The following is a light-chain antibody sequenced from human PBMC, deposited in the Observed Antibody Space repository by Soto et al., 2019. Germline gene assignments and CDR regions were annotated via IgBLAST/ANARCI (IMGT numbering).Light chain of an antibody. CDR3: QHYDGSPRT. V-gene: IGKV3-20*01. CDR2: GVF. CDR1: QSVRSNY. Sequence: ETVLTQSPGTVSLSPGERATLSCTTSQSVRSNYLAWYQQKPGQAPRLLIYGVFSRATGIPDRFSGSGSGTDFTLTISGLEPEDSAFYYCQHYDGSPRTFGHGTKLEI. J-gene: IGKJ2*01.